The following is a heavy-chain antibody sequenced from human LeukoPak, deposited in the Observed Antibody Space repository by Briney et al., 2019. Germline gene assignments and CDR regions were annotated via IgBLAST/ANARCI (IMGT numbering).Heavy chain of an antibody. CDR3: AKYVARYSTYYYYYMDV. CDR2: ISGSGGST. D-gene: IGHD3-3*01. Sequence: GGSLRLSCAASGFTFSSYGMSWVRQAPGKGLEWVSAISGSGGSTYYADSVKGRFTISRDNSKNTLYLQMNSLRAEDTAVYYCAKYVARYSTYYYYYMDVWGKGTTVTVSS. V-gene: IGHV3-23*01. CDR1: GFTFSSYG. J-gene: IGHJ6*03.